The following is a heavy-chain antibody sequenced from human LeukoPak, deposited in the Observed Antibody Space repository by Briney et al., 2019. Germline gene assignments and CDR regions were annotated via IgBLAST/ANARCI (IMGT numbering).Heavy chain of an antibody. CDR1: GYTFTGYY. CDR3: ARAVLTVKFAFVD. CDR2: INPNSGGT. D-gene: IGHD3-16*01. Sequence: ASVKVSCKASGYTFTGYYIHWVRQAPGQGLEWMGWINPNSGGTNYAQRFQGRVTMTRDTSISTTYMELSRLRSDDTAVYFCARAVLTVKFAFVDWGQGTLVTVSS. V-gene: IGHV1-2*02. J-gene: IGHJ4*02.